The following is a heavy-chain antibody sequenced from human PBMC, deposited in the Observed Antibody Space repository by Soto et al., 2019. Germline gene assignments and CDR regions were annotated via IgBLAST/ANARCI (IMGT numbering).Heavy chain of an antibody. CDR1: GGSISSGGYY. Sequence: QVQLQESGPGLVKPSQTLSLTCTVSGGSISSGGYYWSWIRQHPGKGLEWIGYIYYSGSTYYNPCLKRRVTITVDTSKNQFSLKLSSVTAADTAVYYCARVKRLGDYGGVDAFDIWGQGTMVTVSS. CDR3: ARVKRLGDYGGVDAFDI. D-gene: IGHD4-17*01. V-gene: IGHV4-31*03. J-gene: IGHJ3*02. CDR2: IYYSGST.